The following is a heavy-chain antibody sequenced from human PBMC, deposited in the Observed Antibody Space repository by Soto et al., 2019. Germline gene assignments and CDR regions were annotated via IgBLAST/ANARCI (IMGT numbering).Heavy chain of an antibody. D-gene: IGHD7-27*01. CDR1: GFTFSSYA. CDR2: ISGSGGST. Sequence: GGSLRLSCAASGFTFSSYAMSWVRQAPGKGLEWVSAISGSGGSTYYADSVKGRFTISRDDSKNTLYLQMNSLKTEDTAVYYCTTLNWGSVWGQGALVTVSS. CDR3: TTLNWGSV. V-gene: IGHV3-23*01. J-gene: IGHJ4*02.